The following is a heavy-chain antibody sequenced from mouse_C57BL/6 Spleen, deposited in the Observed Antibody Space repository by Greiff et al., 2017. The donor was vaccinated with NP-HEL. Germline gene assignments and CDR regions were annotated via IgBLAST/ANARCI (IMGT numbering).Heavy chain of an antibody. CDR2: IYPGDGDT. CDR3: ARGYDGGATRGYAMDY. CDR1: GYAFSSSW. V-gene: IGHV1-82*01. Sequence: VKLQESGPELVKPGASVKISCKASGYAFSSSWMNWVKQRPGKGLEWIGRIYPGDGDTNYNGKFKGKATLTADKSSSTAYMQLSSLTSEDSAVYFCARGYDGGATRGYAMDYWGQGTSVTVSS. J-gene: IGHJ4*01. D-gene: IGHD2-14*01.